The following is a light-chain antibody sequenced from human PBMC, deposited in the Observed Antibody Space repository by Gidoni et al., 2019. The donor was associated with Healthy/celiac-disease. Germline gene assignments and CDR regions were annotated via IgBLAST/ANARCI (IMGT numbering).Light chain of an antibody. J-gene: IGKJ5*01. CDR2: GAS. Sequence: EIVLTPSPGPLSLSPGERATLSCRASPSVSSIYLAWYQQKPGQAPRLLIYGASSRATGIPDRFRGSGSGTDFTLTISRLEPEDFAVYYCQQYDSSPPYTFGQGTRLEIK. CDR1: PSVSSIY. CDR3: QQYDSSPPYT. V-gene: IGKV3-20*01.